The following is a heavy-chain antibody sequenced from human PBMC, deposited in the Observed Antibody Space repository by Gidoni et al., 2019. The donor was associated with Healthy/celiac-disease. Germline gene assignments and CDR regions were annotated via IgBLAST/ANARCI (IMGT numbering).Heavy chain of an antibody. CDR1: GYTLTELS. Sequence: QVQLVQSGAEVKKPGASVKVSCTVSGYTLTELSMHWVRQAPGKGLEWMGGFDPEDGETIYAQKFQGRVTMTEDTSTDTAYMELSSLISEDTAVYYCATDSSPLTMVRGNNYYYYMDVWGKGTTVTVSS. CDR3: ATDSSPLTMVRGNNYYYYMDV. J-gene: IGHJ6*03. D-gene: IGHD3-10*01. V-gene: IGHV1-24*01. CDR2: FDPEDGET.